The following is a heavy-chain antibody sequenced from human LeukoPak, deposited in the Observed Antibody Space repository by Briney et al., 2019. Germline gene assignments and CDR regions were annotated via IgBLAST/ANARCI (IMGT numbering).Heavy chain of an antibody. CDR3: ANHGHYGMDV. J-gene: IGHJ6*02. CDR2: ISGSGDTT. Sequence: QSGGSLRLSCAASGFSFSSYGMTWVRQAPGKGLEWVSGISGSGDTTYYADSVKGRFTLSRDNSKNTLYLQMYLLRAEDTAIYYCANHGHYGMDVWGQGTTVTVSS. CDR1: GFSFSSYG. V-gene: IGHV3-23*01.